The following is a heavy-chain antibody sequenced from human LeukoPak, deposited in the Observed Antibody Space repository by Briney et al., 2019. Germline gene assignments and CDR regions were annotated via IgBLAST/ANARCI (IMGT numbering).Heavy chain of an antibody. CDR3: AKGTGDTAYYFDF. Sequence: GGSLRLSCTTSGFTFSSYALSWVRQAPGKGLEWVSGIRVSGSTYYPDSMTGRLTISRDNSENTLYLQMSGLRAEDTAIYYCAKGTGDTAYYFDFWGQGVLVTVSS. D-gene: IGHD7-27*01. V-gene: IGHV3-23*01. CDR2: IRVSGST. J-gene: IGHJ4*02. CDR1: GFTFSSYA.